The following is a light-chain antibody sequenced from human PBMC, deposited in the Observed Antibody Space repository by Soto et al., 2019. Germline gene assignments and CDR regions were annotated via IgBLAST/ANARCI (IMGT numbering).Light chain of an antibody. V-gene: IGKV1-6*01. CDR3: LQDYNYPLI. J-gene: IGKJ1*01. CDR1: QDIRSD. CDR2: GAS. Sequence: AIQMTQSTCSLSASVGDRVTITCRASQDIRSDSGWYQHKPGKANKLLIYGASNLQSEGPSSFRGSGSATDFTLTISSLQPEEFETNYCLQDYNYPLIFVQGTKVEIK.